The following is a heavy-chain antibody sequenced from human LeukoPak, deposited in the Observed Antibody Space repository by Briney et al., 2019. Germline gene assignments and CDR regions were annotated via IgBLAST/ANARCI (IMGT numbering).Heavy chain of an antibody. D-gene: IGHD4-17*01. CDR1: GFAFSSYG. V-gene: IGHV3-30*18. CDR3: AKDRDYGDYVYFDL. J-gene: IGHJ2*01. Sequence: GGSMRLSCAASGFAFSSYGMHWVRQAPGKGLEWVAVISYDGSNKYYADSVKARFTISRDNSKNTLYVQMNSLRAEDTAVYYCAKDRDYGDYVYFDLWGRGTLVTGSP. CDR2: ISYDGSNK.